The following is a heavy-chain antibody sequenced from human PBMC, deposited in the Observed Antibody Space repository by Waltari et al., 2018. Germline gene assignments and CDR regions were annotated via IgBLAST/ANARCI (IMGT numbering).Heavy chain of an antibody. CDR1: GYGITTYG. CDR2: ISSYNRNT. J-gene: IGHJ4*02. D-gene: IGHD6-19*01. V-gene: IGHV1-18*04. Sequence: QVQLVQSGVEMRRPGASVKVSCKASGYGITTYGVSWVRQAPGQGLEWMGWISSYNRNTNYAQKFQLRVTMTTDTSTNTAYMELGSLTADDTAVYYCARDKGEVAGMDYWGQGTLVTVSS. CDR3: ARDKGEVAGMDY.